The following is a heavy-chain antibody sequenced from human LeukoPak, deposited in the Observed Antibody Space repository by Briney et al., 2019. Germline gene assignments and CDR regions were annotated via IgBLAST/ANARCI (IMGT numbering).Heavy chain of an antibody. D-gene: IGHD3-22*01. J-gene: IGHJ4*02. CDR3: ARDYRRYYYDSSGYYPGDY. CDR2: ISSSSSYI. V-gene: IGHV3-21*01. Sequence: GGSLRLSCAASGFTFSSYSMNWVRQAPGKGLEWVSSISSSSSYIYYADSVKGRFTISRDNAKNPLYLQMNSLRAEDTAVYYCARDYRRYYYDSSGYYPGDYWGQGTLVTVSS. CDR1: GFTFSSYS.